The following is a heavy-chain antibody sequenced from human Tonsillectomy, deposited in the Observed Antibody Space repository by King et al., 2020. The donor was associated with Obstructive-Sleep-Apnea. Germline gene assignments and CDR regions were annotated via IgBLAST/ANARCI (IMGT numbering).Heavy chain of an antibody. CDR3: ARDKPPHYFDTSGLDY. J-gene: IGHJ4*02. Sequence: QLQESGPGLVKPSQTLSLTCTVSGASINGAAFYWTWVRQLPGKGLEWIGNIYYTEDTDYNPSLKSRVAMSVDSSQNQFSLKLKSVTAADTAVYYCARDKPPHYFDTSGLDYWGRGTLVTVSS. CDR2: IYYTEDT. D-gene: IGHD3-22*01. CDR1: GASINGAAFY. V-gene: IGHV4-31*03.